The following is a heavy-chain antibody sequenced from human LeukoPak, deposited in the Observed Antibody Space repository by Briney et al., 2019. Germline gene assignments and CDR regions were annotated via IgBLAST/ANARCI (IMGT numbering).Heavy chain of an antibody. D-gene: IGHD3-10*01. CDR2: ITYDGYYK. J-gene: IGHJ4*02. V-gene: IGHV3-30*03. Sequence: GTSLRLSCAASGFTFISYGMHWVRQAPGKGLEWVALITYDGYYKYYSDSVKGRFTISSDTSKNTLYLQMNSLRAEDTAVYYCARDLSPVVRASPMGYWGQGTLVTVSS. CDR1: GFTFISYG. CDR3: ARDLSPVVRASPMGY.